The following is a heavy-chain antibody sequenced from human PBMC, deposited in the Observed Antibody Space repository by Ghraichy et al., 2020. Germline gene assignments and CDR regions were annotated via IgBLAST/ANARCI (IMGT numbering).Heavy chain of an antibody. Sequence: GSLRLSCAASGFTFSSYSMNWVRQAPGKGLEWVSSISSSSSYIYYADSVKGRFTISRDNAKNSLYLQMNSLRAEDTAVYYCARGGIGAGPPHYWGQGTLVTVSS. CDR1: GFTFSSYS. V-gene: IGHV3-21*01. D-gene: IGHD1-26*01. CDR3: ARGGIGAGPPHY. J-gene: IGHJ4*02. CDR2: ISSSSSYI.